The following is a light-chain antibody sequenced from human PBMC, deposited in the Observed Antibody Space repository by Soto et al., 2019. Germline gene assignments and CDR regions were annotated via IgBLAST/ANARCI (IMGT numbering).Light chain of an antibody. Sequence: EIVMTQSPATLSVSPGERATLSYRASQSVSSNLAWYQQKPGRAPRLLIYSVSTRATGIPARFSGGGSGTEFTLTISSLQSEDFAVYYCQQNNDWPRTFGQGTKVEI. V-gene: IGKV3-15*01. CDR1: QSVSSN. CDR3: QQNNDWPRT. J-gene: IGKJ1*01. CDR2: SVS.